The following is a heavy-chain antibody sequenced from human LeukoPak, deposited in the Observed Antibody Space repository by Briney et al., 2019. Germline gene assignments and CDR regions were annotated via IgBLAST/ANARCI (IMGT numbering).Heavy chain of an antibody. Sequence: KPGRSLRLSCTASGFTFRDYAVGWFRQAPGKGLEWVGLITSKAYGGTTGYAASERGRFTISRDDAESIAYLQMNSLKTEDTAVYYCTSKWELYHYYGMDVWGQGTTVTVSS. CDR3: TSKWELYHYYGMDV. CDR1: GFTFRDYA. D-gene: IGHD1-26*01. V-gene: IGHV3-49*05. J-gene: IGHJ6*02. CDR2: ITSKAYGGTT.